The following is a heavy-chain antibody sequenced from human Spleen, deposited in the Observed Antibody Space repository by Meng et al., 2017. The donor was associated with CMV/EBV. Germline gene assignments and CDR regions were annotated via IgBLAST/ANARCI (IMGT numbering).Heavy chain of an antibody. Sequence: SETLSLTCAVSGGSISSSSYYCGWIRQPPGKGLEWIGSIYNSGSTYYNPSLKSRVTISVDTSKNQSSLMLRSVTAADTAVYYCARQSYGSGWHPWGAFDIWGQGTMVTVSS. V-gene: IGHV4-39*01. J-gene: IGHJ3*02. CDR2: IYNSGST. D-gene: IGHD6-19*01. CDR1: GGSISSSSYY. CDR3: ARQSYGSGWHPWGAFDI.